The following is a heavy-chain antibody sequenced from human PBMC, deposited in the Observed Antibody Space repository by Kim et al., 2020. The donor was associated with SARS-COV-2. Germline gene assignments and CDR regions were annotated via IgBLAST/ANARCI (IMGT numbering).Heavy chain of an antibody. J-gene: IGHJ5*02. Sequence: SETLSLTCGVSGGSISSGTWWSWVRQPPGKGLEWIGEISHSGNTNYNPSLRSRVTISVDKSKNQFSLSLNSVTAADTAVYYCARLEYDSGGYYWFDPWGQGTLATVSS. CDR2: ISHSGNT. D-gene: IGHD1-26*01. CDR3: ARLEYDSGGYYWFDP. V-gene: IGHV4-4*02. CDR1: GGSISSGTW.